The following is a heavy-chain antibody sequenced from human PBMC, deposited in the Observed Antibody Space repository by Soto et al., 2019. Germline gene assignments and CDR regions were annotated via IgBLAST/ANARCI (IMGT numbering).Heavy chain of an antibody. CDR2: IYWDDDK. CDR1: GFSLSNRGVG. CDR3: VHPRPYSSSQIES. Sequence: QITLKESGPTLVKPTQTLTLTCTFSGFSLSNRGVGVGWVRQPPGQALEWLAFIYWDDDKRFSPSLKTRLTTTKDISNNQVVLTLTNMGPVDTATYYCVHPRPYSSSQIESWGQGTLVTVSS. D-gene: IGHD6-6*01. V-gene: IGHV2-5*02. J-gene: IGHJ4*02.